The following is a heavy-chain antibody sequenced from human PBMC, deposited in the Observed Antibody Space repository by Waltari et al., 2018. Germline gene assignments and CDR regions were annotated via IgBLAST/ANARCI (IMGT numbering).Heavy chain of an antibody. CDR2: IKQEGSEK. CDR3: ARDRRATAKFDY. Sequence: EVQLVESGGGLVQPGGSLRLSCAASGFTFSSYWMSWVRQAPGKGLEGVANIKQEGSEKYDVDSVKGRFTISRDNAKNALYLQMNSRRAEDTAVYYCARDRRATAKFDYWGQGTLVTVSS. J-gene: IGHJ4*02. D-gene: IGHD1-26*01. V-gene: IGHV3-7*01. CDR1: GFTFSSYW.